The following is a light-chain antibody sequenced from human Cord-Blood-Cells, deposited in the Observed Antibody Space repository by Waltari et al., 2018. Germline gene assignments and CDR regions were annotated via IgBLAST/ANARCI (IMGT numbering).Light chain of an antibody. V-gene: IGLV6-57*01. Sequence: NFMLTQPHSVSESPGKTVTISCTRSSGSIARNYVQWYQKRPGSSPTTVIYEDNQRHSGVPDRFSGSIDSSSNSASLTISGLKTEDEADYYCQSYDSSNHVVFGGGTKLTVL. J-gene: IGLJ2*01. CDR3: QSYDSSNHVV. CDR1: SGSIARNY. CDR2: EDN.